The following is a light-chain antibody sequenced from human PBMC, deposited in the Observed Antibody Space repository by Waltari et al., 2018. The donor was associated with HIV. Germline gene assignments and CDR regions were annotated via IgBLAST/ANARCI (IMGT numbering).Light chain of an antibody. Sequence: QSVLTQPPSASGTPGQRVTVSCSGRNSNIGSNTVNWYQQLPGTAPKLLLYINNHRPSGVSDRFSGSKSGTSASLAISGLQSEDEADYYCAAWDDSLNAHVLFGGGTKLTVL. CDR1: NSNIGSNT. CDR3: AAWDDSLNAHVL. J-gene: IGLJ2*01. V-gene: IGLV1-44*01. CDR2: INN.